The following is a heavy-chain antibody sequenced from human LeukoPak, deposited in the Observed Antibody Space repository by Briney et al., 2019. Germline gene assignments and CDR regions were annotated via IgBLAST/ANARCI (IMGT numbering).Heavy chain of an antibody. CDR1: GGTFSSYA. Sequence: ASVKVSCKASGGTFSSYAISWGGKAPGKGLEGRGGFIPIFGTANYAQKFQGRVTITADESTSTAYMALSSLRSEDTAVYYCARDLDYDYYGPGGAFDIWGQGTMVTVSS. CDR3: ARDLDYDYYGPGGAFDI. CDR2: FIPIFGTA. V-gene: IGHV1-69*13. J-gene: IGHJ3*02. D-gene: IGHD3-10*01.